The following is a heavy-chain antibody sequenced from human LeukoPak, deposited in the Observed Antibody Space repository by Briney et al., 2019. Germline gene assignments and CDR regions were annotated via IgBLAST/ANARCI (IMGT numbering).Heavy chain of an antibody. CDR2: IYDSGTT. J-gene: IGHJ3*01. D-gene: IGHD6-19*01. Sequence: RSSETLSLTCTVSGGSIRSYFWSWIRQPPGKGLEWIGCIYDSGTTNYNPSLKSRVSISVDTSKNQFSLKLSSVTAADTALYYCARQGRAVAGSADAFDVWGQGTMVTVPS. CDR3: ARQGRAVAGSADAFDV. CDR1: GGSIRSYF. V-gene: IGHV4-59*08.